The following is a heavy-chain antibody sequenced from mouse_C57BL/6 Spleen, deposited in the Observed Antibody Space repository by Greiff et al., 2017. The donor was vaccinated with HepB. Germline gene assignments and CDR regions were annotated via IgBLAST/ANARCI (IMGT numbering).Heavy chain of an antibody. V-gene: IGHV5-6*01. Sequence: EVKLVESGGDLVKPGGSLKLSCAASGFTFSSYGMSWVRQTPDKRLEWVATISSGGSYTYYPDSVKGRFTISRDNAKNTLYLQMSSLKSEDTAMYYCASHYGSSLDYWGQGTTLTVSS. CDR2: ISSGGSYT. D-gene: IGHD1-1*01. J-gene: IGHJ2*01. CDR3: ASHYGSSLDY. CDR1: GFTFSSYG.